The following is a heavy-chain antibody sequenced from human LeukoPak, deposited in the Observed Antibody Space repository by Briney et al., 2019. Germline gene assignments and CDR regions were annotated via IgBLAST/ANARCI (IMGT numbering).Heavy chain of an antibody. D-gene: IGHD6-19*01. Sequence: ASVKVSCKASGYTFTSYGISWVRQAPGQGLEWMGWISAYNGNTNYAQKLQGRVTMTTDTSTSTAYMELRSLRSDDTAVYYCARAEASSGWPSDDYWGQGTLVTVSS. CDR2: ISAYNGNT. V-gene: IGHV1-18*01. J-gene: IGHJ4*02. CDR3: ARAEASSGWPSDDY. CDR1: GYTFTSYG.